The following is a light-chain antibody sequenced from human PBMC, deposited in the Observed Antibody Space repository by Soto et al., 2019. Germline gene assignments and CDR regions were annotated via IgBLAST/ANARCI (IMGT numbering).Light chain of an antibody. CDR1: QSVSSK. CDR3: QHYSTWRWT. CDR2: GAS. V-gene: IGKV3-15*01. Sequence: EIVMTQSPATLSVSPGERATLSCRASQSVSSKLAWYQQKPGQGPRLLIYGASTRATGIPARFSGSGSGTEFPLTISSLQSEDFAVYYCQHYSTWRWTFGQGTKVEIK. J-gene: IGKJ1*01.